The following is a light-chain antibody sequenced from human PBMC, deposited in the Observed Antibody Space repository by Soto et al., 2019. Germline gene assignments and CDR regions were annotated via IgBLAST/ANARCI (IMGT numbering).Light chain of an antibody. CDR2: AAS. CDR3: QKYDSAPQT. J-gene: IGKJ1*01. Sequence: DIQMTQSPASLSASVGDRVTITCRASQGIIDYVAWYQQKPGQAPNLLIYAASTLRSGVPPRFSGSGAGTDFTRRISSLQPEDVATYYCQKYDSAPQTFGPGTRVEI. V-gene: IGKV1-27*01. CDR1: QGIIDY.